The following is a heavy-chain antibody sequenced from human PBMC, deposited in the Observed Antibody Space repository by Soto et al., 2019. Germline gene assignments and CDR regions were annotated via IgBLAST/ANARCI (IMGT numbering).Heavy chain of an antibody. Sequence: SVKVSCKASGGTFSSYAISWVRQAPGQGLEWMGGIIPIFGTANYAQKFQGRITITADESTSTAYMELSSLRSEDTAVYYCAKEGPYINSWSTAGYCQNWGQGTLVTVSS. CDR3: AKEGPYINSWSTAGYCQN. CDR2: IIPIFGTA. J-gene: IGHJ1*01. CDR1: GGTFSSYA. V-gene: IGHV1-69*13. D-gene: IGHD2-21*02.